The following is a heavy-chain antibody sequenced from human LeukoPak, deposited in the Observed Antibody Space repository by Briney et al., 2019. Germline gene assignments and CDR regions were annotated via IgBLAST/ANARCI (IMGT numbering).Heavy chain of an antibody. Sequence: GGSLRLSCAASGFTLSSYWMHWVRRAPGKGLLWVSRNSDGTINYADSVKGRFTVSRDNAMNTLYLQMNSLRPEDTAVYYCARVDTVNYWGQGTLVTVSS. J-gene: IGHJ4*02. D-gene: IGHD4-17*01. CDR1: GFTLSSYW. CDR3: ARVDTVNY. V-gene: IGHV3-74*01. CDR2: NSDGTIN.